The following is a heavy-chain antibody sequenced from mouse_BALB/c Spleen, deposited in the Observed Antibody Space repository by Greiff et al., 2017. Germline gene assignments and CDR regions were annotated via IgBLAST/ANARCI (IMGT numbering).Heavy chain of an antibody. Sequence: EVKVVESGGGLVQPGGSLRLSCATSGFTFTDYYMSWVRQPPGKALEWLGFIRNKANGYITEYSASVKGRFTISRDNSQSILYLQMNTLRAEDSATYYCARDLNYGNYWYFDVWGAGTTVTVSS. V-gene: IGHV7-3*02. D-gene: IGHD2-1*01. CDR2: IRNKANGYIT. CDR1: GFTFTDYY. CDR3: ARDLNYGNYWYFDV. J-gene: IGHJ1*01.